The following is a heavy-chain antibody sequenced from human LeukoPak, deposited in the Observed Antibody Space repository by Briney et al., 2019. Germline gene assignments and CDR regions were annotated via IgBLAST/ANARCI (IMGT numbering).Heavy chain of an antibody. D-gene: IGHD5-12*01. CDR1: GFTFSSYA. CDR2: ISGSGGST. CDR3: AKGVLDMVAPETYFDY. V-gene: IGHV3-23*01. Sequence: GGSLRLSCAASGFTFSSYAMSWVRQAPGKGLEWVSAISGSGGSTYYADSVKGRFTISRDNSKNTLYLQMNSLRAEDTAVYYCAKGVLDMVAPETYFDYWGKETLVTVSS. J-gene: IGHJ4*02.